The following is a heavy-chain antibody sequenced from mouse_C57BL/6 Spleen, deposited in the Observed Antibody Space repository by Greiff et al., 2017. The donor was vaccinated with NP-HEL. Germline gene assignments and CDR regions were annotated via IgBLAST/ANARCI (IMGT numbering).Heavy chain of an antibody. V-gene: IGHV14-2*01. D-gene: IGHD1-1*01. J-gene: IGHJ1*03. Sequence: EVKLVESGAELVKPGASVKLSCTASGFNIKDYYMHWVKQRTEQGLEWIGRIDPEDGETKYAPKFQGKATITADTSSNTAYLQLSSLTSEDTAVYYCARDHSYGSSYGWYFDVWGTGTTVTVSS. CDR1: GFNIKDYY. CDR2: IDPEDGET. CDR3: ARDHSYGSSYGWYFDV.